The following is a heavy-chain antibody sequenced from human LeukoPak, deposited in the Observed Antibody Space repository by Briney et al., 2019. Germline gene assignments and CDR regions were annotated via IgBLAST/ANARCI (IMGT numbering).Heavy chain of an antibody. V-gene: IGHV4-39*01. CDR1: GGSIRSSSYY. CDR3: ARRHYDSRGYDYFDC. CDR2: IYYSGST. Sequence: SETLSLTCTVSGGSIRSSSYYWGWIRQPPGKGLEWIGGIYYSGSTYDNPSLKSRVTLSVDTSKNQFSLQLRSVTAADTALYYCARRHYDSRGYDYFDCWGQGTLVTVSS. J-gene: IGHJ4*02. D-gene: IGHD3-22*01.